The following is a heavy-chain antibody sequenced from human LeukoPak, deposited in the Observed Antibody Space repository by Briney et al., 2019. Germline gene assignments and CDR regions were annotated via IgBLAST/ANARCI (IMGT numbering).Heavy chain of an antibody. D-gene: IGHD4-23*01. CDR3: VRDLTVYGANPLYSSDC. V-gene: IGHV3-66*01. Sequence: GGSLRLSCAVSGFSVSSNFMSWVRQAPGKGLEWVSVIYPGSSTYYAASARGRFTISRDNSRNTVYLQMNRLRGEDTAVYYCVRDLTVYGANPLYSSDCWGQGTLVTVSS. J-gene: IGHJ4*02. CDR1: GFSVSSNF. CDR2: IYPGSST.